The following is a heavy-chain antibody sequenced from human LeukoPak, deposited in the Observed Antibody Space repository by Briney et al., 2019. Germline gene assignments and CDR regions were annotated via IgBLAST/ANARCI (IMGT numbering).Heavy chain of an antibody. CDR3: ARDPGATHYYYGMDV. CDR2: INAGNGNT. J-gene: IGHJ6*02. Sequence: ASVKVSCKASGYTFTSYAMHWVRQAPGQRLEWMGWINAGNGNTKYSQKFQGRDTITRDTSASTAYMELSSLRSEDTAVYYCARDPGATHYYYGMDVWGQGTTVTVSS. D-gene: IGHD3-10*01. CDR1: GYTFTSYA. V-gene: IGHV1-3*01.